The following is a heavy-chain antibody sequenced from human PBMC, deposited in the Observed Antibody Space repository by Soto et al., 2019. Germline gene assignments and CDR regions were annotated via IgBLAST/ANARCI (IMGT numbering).Heavy chain of an antibody. J-gene: IGHJ3*01. CDR2: ISANNGDT. CDR1: GYTFTGNY. V-gene: IGHV1-2*02. Sequence: QVQLVQSGAEVKKPGASVKVSCKASGYTFTGNYMHWVRQAPGQGLEWMGWISANNGDTNYAQKFQGRVTMTRDTSISTAYTELMRTRSGDTAVDYDASYVDSGARFDCWGQGTMVTVSS. CDR3: ASYVDSGARFDC. D-gene: IGHD3-9*01.